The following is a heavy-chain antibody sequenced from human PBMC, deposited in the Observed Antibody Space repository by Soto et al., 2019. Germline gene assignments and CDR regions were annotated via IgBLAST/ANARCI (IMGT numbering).Heavy chain of an antibody. CDR3: ARDLTRIDHLRFLEWLSSDYYYGMEV. J-gene: IGHJ6*02. Sequence: ASVKVSCKASGYTFTGYYMHWVRQAPGQGLEWMGWINPNSGGTNYAQKFQGRVTMTRDTSISTAYMELSRLRSDDTAVYYCARDLTRIDHLRFLEWLSSDYYYGMEVWGQGTTVTVSS. V-gene: IGHV1-2*02. CDR2: INPNSGGT. D-gene: IGHD3-3*01. CDR1: GYTFTGYY.